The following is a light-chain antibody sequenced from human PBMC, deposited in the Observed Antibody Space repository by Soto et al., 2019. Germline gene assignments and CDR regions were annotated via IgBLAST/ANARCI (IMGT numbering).Light chain of an antibody. CDR2: RNN. Sequence: VLTQPPSASGTPGQRVTISCSGSSSNIGSNYVYWYQQLPGTAPKLLIYRNNQRPSGVPDRFSGSKSGTSASLAISGLRSGDEADYYCAAWDDSLSGPVFGGGTKLTVL. V-gene: IGLV1-47*01. CDR1: SSNIGSNY. J-gene: IGLJ3*02. CDR3: AAWDDSLSGPV.